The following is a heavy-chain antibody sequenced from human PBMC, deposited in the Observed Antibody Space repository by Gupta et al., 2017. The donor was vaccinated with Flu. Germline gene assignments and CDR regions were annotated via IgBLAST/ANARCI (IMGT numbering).Heavy chain of an antibody. CDR3: TAHDRAYYGPDY. V-gene: IGHV3-15*01. CDR1: SNAW. Sequence: SNAWRSGVRQAPGKGLEGVGRIKSKTDGGTTDYAAPVKGRFTISRDDSKNTLYLQMNRLKTEDTAVYYCTAHDRAYYGPDYGCQGTLVTVSS. J-gene: IGHJ4*02. CDR2: IKSKTDGGTT. D-gene: IGHD2-21*01.